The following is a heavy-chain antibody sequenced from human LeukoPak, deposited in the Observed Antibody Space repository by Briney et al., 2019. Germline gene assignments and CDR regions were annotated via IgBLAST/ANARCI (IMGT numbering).Heavy chain of an antibody. V-gene: IGHV3-11*01. Sequence: GGSLRLSCAASGFTFSDYYMSWIRQAPGKGLEWVSYIRSSSSNIYYADSVKGRFTISRDNANNSLYLQMNSLRAEDTAVYYCARELYYFDYWGQGTLVTVSS. J-gene: IGHJ4*02. CDR1: GFTFSDYY. CDR2: IRSSSSNI. CDR3: ARELYYFDY.